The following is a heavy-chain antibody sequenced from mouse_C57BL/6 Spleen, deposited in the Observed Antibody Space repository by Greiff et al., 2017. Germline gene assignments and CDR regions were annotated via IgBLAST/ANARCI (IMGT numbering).Heavy chain of an antibody. V-gene: IGHV1-39*01. CDR3: ARSRDYDGYYYYAMDY. D-gene: IGHD2-3*01. CDR2: INPNYGTT. CDR1: GYSFTDYN. J-gene: IGHJ4*01. Sequence: VQLKESGPELVKPGASVKISCKASGYSFTDYNMNWVKQSNGKSLEWIGVINPNYGTTSYNQKFKGKATLTVDQSSSTAYMQLNSLTSEDSAVYYCARSRDYDGYYYYAMDYWGQGTSVTVSS.